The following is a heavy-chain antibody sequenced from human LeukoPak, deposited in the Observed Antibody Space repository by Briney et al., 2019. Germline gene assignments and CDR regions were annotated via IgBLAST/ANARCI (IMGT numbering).Heavy chain of an antibody. Sequence: SETLSLTCAVSGGSISSGGYSWSWIRQPPGKGLEWIGYIYHSGSTYYNPSLKSRVTISVDRSKNQFSLKLSSVTAADTAVYYCASDLYSYGALDYWGQGTLVTVSS. V-gene: IGHV4-30-2*01. CDR3: ASDLYSYGALDY. CDR2: IYHSGST. D-gene: IGHD5-18*01. CDR1: GGSISSGGYS. J-gene: IGHJ4*02.